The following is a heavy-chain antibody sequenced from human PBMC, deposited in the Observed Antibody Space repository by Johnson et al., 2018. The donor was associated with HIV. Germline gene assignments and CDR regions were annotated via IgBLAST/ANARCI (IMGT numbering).Heavy chain of an antibody. D-gene: IGHD1-26*01. CDR2: ISGGST. V-gene: IGHV3-38-3*01. CDR1: GFTVSSNE. J-gene: IGHJ3*02. Sequence: VQLVESRGVLVQPGGSLRLSCAASGFTVSSNEMSWVRQAPGKGLEWVSSISGGSTYYADSRKGRFTISRDNSKNTLHLQMNSLRAEDTAVYYCARGRPRWEPLRGGAFDIWGQGTMVTVSS. CDR3: ARGRPRWEPLRGGAFDI.